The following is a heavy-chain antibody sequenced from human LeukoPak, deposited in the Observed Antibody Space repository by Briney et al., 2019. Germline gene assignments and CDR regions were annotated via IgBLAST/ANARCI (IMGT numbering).Heavy chain of an antibody. CDR2: IYSSGST. CDR3: ARESPNGDWNI. V-gene: IGHV4-4*07. J-gene: IGHJ4*02. D-gene: IGHD2-21*01. Sequence: SETLSLTRTVSGDSINNFYYIWIRQPAGKGPEWIGRIYSSGSTNYNASLKSRATMLVDASKNQFSLQLTSVSAADTAVYYCARESPNGDWNIWGQGILVTVSS. CDR1: GDSINNFY.